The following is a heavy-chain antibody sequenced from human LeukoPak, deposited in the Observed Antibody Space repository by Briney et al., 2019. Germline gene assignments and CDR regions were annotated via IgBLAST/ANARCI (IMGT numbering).Heavy chain of an antibody. CDR3: ARTYYYYYYMDV. Sequence: PSETLSLTCAVYGGSFIGFHWNWIRQAPGKGLEWIGDINHSGSTNYNPSLTSRVTISVDPSKNQFSLNLSSVTAADTAVYYCARTYYYYYYMDVWGKGTTVTISS. V-gene: IGHV4-34*01. CDR1: GGSFIGFH. CDR2: INHSGST. J-gene: IGHJ6*03.